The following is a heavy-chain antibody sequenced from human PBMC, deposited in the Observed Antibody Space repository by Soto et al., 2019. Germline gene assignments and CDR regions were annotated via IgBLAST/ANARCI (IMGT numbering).Heavy chain of an antibody. CDR1: GGAISSYY. D-gene: IGHD2-15*01. Sequence: QVQLQESGPGLVKPSETLSLTCTASGGAISSYYWSWIRQPPGKGLEWIGYIYYSGSTNYNPSLKSRVTISVDTSKNQFSLKLRSVPAADTAVYYCASFPATRYCSGGSCYYFDYWGQGTLVTVSS. CDR3: ASFPATRYCSGGSCYYFDY. V-gene: IGHV4-59*08. J-gene: IGHJ4*02. CDR2: IYYSGST.